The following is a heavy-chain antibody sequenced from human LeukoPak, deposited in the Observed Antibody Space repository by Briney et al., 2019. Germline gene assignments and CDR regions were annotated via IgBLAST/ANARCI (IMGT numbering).Heavy chain of an antibody. Sequence: PGGSLRLSCAGSGFTFSNYPINWVRQAPGKGLEWVSSISSSSSYIYYADSVKGRFTISRDNAKNSLYLQMNSLRAEDTAVYYCARDGGGSPDYWGQGTLVTVSS. J-gene: IGHJ4*02. CDR1: GFTFSNYP. D-gene: IGHD1-26*01. V-gene: IGHV3-21*01. CDR2: ISSSSSYI. CDR3: ARDGGGSPDY.